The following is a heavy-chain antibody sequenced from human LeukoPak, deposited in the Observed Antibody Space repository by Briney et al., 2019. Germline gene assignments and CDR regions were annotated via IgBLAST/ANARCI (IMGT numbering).Heavy chain of an antibody. J-gene: IGHJ3*02. Sequence: GGSLRLSCAASGFTFSSYWMSWVRQAPGKGLEWVANIKQDGSEKYYVDSVKGRFTISRDNAKNSLYLQMNSLRAEDTAVYYCAREFDYGDYGGLWDIWGQGTMVTVSS. CDR1: GFTFSSYW. CDR2: IKQDGSEK. V-gene: IGHV3-7*01. D-gene: IGHD4-17*01. CDR3: AREFDYGDYGGLWDI.